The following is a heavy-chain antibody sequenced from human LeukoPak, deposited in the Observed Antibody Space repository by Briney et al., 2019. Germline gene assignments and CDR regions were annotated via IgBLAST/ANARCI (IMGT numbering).Heavy chain of an antibody. V-gene: IGHV1-46*01. Sequence: ASVKVSCTASGYTFTSYYMHWVRQAPGQGLEWMGIINPSGGSTSYAQKFQGRVTMTRDTSTSTVYMELSSLRSEDTAVYYCARGAYYYDRSGPFDYWGQGTLVTVSS. CDR3: ARGAYYYDRSGPFDY. CDR2: INPSGGST. CDR1: GYTFTSYY. D-gene: IGHD3-22*01. J-gene: IGHJ4*02.